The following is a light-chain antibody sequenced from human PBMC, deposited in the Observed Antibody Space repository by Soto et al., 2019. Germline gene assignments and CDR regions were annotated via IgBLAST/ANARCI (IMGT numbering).Light chain of an antibody. J-gene: IGKJ1*01. CDR1: QSISTL. CDR2: AAS. V-gene: IGKV1-39*01. CDR3: QQSYTTPRT. Sequence: DIQMIQSPSSLSASVGDRVSVTCRASQSISTLLNWYQQRPGEAPKLLIYAASSLQSGVPSRFSGSGSGADFTLTIGSLQPEDFATYYCQQSYTTPRTFGQGTKVEVK.